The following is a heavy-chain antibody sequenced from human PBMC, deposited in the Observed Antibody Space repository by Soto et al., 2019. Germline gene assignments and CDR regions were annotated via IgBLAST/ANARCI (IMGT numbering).Heavy chain of an antibody. J-gene: IGHJ6*04. V-gene: IGHV3-48*02. CDR3: GRDGYSVGLYFAYGIDD. Sequence: EVQLVESGGGLVQPGGSLRLSCAASGFTFSTYSMNWVRQAPGKGLEWVSYISMSSHATYYADSVKGRFTISRDNAKNALSLHMTSLIDEDTAVYFCGRDGYSVGLYFAYGIDDCGKGPTVPVSS. CDR1: GFTFSTYS. D-gene: IGHD1-26*01. CDR2: ISMSSHAT.